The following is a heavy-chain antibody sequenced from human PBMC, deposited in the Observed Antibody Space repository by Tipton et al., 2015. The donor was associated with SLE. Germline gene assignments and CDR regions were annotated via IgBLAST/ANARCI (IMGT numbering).Heavy chain of an antibody. Sequence: TLSLTCAVSGYSISSGYYWGWIRQPPGKGLEWIGFTHHYGTTYYNPSLKSRVTISIDTSKNQFSLQLSSVTAADTAVYHCARVWDWYFDVWGRGTLVTVSS. V-gene: IGHV4-38-2*01. CDR3: ARVWDWYFDV. CDR2: THHYGTT. CDR1: GYSISSGYY. D-gene: IGHD7-27*01. J-gene: IGHJ2*01.